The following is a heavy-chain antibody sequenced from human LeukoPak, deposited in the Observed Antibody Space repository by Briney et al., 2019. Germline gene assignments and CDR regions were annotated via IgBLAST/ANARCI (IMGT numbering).Heavy chain of an antibody. CDR1: GGSVSSYY. V-gene: IGHV4-59*02. D-gene: IGHD1-26*01. Sequence: SETLSLTCTVSGGSVSSYYWSWIRQPPGKGLEWIGYFYYSGSTNYNPSLKSRVTISVDTSKNQFSLKLSSVTAADTAVYYCARDRSYIWFDPWGQGTLVTVSS. CDR2: FYYSGST. CDR3: ARDRSYIWFDP. J-gene: IGHJ5*02.